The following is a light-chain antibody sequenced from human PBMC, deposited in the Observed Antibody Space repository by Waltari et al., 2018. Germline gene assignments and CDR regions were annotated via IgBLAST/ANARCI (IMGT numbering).Light chain of an antibody. CDR2: ATS. J-gene: IGKJ3*01. CDR3: QHRDHWPPDAT. CDR1: RSVSSTY. V-gene: IGKV3D-20*02. Sequence: EIVLTQSPGTLSLSPGERATLPRRASRSVSSTYLAWYQQKPGQAPRLLIYATSSRATGIPARFSGSGSGTDFTLTISSLEPEDFAVYYCQHRDHWPPDATFGPGTKVDI.